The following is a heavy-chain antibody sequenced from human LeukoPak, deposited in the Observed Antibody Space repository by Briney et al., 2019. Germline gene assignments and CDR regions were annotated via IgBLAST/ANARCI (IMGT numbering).Heavy chain of an antibody. CDR3: ARDLYTYDYVWGSYREFDY. CDR1: GFTFSSYE. Sequence: GGSLRLSCAASGFTFSSYEMYWVRQAPGKGLEWVSYISSSGSTIYYADSVKGRFTISRDNAKNSLYLQMNSLRAEDTAVYYCARDLYTYDYVWGSYREFDYWGQGTLVTVSS. D-gene: IGHD3-16*02. V-gene: IGHV3-48*03. J-gene: IGHJ4*02. CDR2: ISSSGSTI.